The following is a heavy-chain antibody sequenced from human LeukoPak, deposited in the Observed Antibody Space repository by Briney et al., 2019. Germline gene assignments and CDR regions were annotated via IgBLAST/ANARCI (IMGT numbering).Heavy chain of an antibody. D-gene: IGHD6-19*01. CDR3: AKSGLSSGWYPYDN. CDR1: GFTFSSYA. Sequence: GGSLRLSCAASGFTFSSYAMSWVRQAPGKGLEWVSGISGSGDSTYYADSVKGRFTISRDNSKNTLYLQMNSLRAEDTAVYYCAKSGLSSGWYPYDNWGQGALVTVSS. CDR2: ISGSGDST. V-gene: IGHV3-23*01. J-gene: IGHJ4*02.